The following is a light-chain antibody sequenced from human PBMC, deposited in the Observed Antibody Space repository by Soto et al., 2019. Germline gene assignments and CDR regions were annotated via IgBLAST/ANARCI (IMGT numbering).Light chain of an antibody. CDR3: QQANSFPRA. Sequence: DIQMTQSPSSVSASVGDRVTITCRASRAISTSLDWYQQKPGKAPKLLIYAASTLQTGVPSRFSGSGSGTDFTLTISSLQPEDVATYYCQQANSFPRAFGQGTKVDIK. J-gene: IGKJ1*01. V-gene: IGKV1D-12*01. CDR1: RAISTS. CDR2: AAS.